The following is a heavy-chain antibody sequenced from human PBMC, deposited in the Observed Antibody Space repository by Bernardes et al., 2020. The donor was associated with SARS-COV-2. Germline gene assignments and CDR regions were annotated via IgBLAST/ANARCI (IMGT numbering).Heavy chain of an antibody. CDR3: ARELKAITILGVVTTDPHYYYGMDV. CDR1: GGTFSSYA. Sequence: SVKVSCKASGGTFSSYAISWVRQAPGQGLEWMGGIIPIFGTANYAQKFQGRVTITADESTSTAYMELSSLRSEDTAVYYCARELKAITILGVVTTDPHYYYGMDVWGQGTTVTVSS. J-gene: IGHJ6*02. D-gene: IGHD3-3*01. CDR2: IIPIFGTA. V-gene: IGHV1-69*13.